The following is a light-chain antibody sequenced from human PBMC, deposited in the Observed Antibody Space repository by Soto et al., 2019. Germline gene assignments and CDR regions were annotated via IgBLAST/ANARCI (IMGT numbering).Light chain of an antibody. J-gene: IGKJ2*01. V-gene: IGKV3-15*01. CDR2: GAS. Sequence: EIVMTQSPATLSVSPGERATLSCRASQSVSSKLAWFQQKPGQAPRLLIYGASTRATGIPARFSGSGSGTEFTLTITSLQPEDFAVYYCQQYNNWPHTFGQGTKLEIK. CDR3: QQYNNWPHT. CDR1: QSVSSK.